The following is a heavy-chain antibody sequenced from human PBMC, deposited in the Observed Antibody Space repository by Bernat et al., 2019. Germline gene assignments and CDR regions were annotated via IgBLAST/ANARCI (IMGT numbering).Heavy chain of an antibody. D-gene: IGHD6-13*01. CDR1: GFSLSTSGVG. J-gene: IGHJ4*02. CDR2: IYWDDGK. V-gene: IGHV2-5*02. CDR3: AHRLSCSCFDY. Sequence: QITLKESGPTLVKPTQTHTLTCTFYGFSLSTSGVGVGWIRQPPGKALEWLALIYWDDGKRYSQSLKSRLNITKDTSKNPLVLTMTNLDPVDTATYYCAHRLSCSCFDYWGQGTLVTVSS.